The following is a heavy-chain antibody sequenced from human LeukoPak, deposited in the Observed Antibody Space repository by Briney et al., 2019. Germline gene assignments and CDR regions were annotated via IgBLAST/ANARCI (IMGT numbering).Heavy chain of an antibody. Sequence: ASVKVSCKASGYTFTSYAMHWVRQAPGQRLEWMGWINAGNGNTKYSQKFQGRVTITRDTSASTAYMELSSLRSEDTAVYYYARSRVSTYYYDSSGYYPIDYWGQGTLVTVSS. J-gene: IGHJ4*02. V-gene: IGHV1-3*01. CDR1: GYTFTSYA. D-gene: IGHD3-22*01. CDR3: ARSRVSTYYYDSSGYYPIDY. CDR2: INAGNGNT.